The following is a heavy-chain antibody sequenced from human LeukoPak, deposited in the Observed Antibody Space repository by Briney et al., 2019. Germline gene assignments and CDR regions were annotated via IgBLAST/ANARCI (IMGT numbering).Heavy chain of an antibody. D-gene: IGHD3-3*01. J-gene: IGHJ6*02. CDR3: ARETRRITIFGVVHYYYYGMDV. CDR2: IIPIFGIA. V-gene: IGHV1-69*04. CDR1: GGTFSSYA. Sequence: SVKVSCKASGGTFSSYAISWVRQAPGQGLEWMGRIIPIFGIANYAQKFQGRVTITADKSTSTAYMELSSLRSEDAAVYYCARETRRITIFGVVHYYYYGMDVWGQGTTVTVSS.